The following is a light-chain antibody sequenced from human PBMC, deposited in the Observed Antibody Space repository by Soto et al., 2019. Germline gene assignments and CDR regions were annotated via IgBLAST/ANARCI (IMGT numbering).Light chain of an antibody. Sequence: IVLTQSPGTLSLSPGERATLSCRASQSLSSRSLAWYQQKPGQAPRLLIYGASFRATGTPDRFSGRGSGTDFTLTINRLEPEDSAVYYCHQYDTSPRVYTFGQGTKLEIK. J-gene: IGKJ2*01. V-gene: IGKV3-20*01. CDR3: HQYDTSPRVYT. CDR2: GAS. CDR1: QSLSSRS.